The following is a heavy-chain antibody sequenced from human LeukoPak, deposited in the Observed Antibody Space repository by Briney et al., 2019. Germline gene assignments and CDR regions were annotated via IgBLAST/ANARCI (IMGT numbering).Heavy chain of an antibody. CDR3: AKQEGALIENWCFDH. V-gene: IGHV3-23*01. Sequence: GGSLRLSCAASGFTFSDFAMSWVRLAPGKGLEWVSSIEKNAGGAYYADSVKGRFTVSRDNSKNTLYLQMSSLRVEDTALYYCAKQEGALIENWCFDHWGLGTRVTVSS. CDR1: GFTFSDFA. CDR2: IEKNAGGA. D-gene: IGHD1-26*01. J-gene: IGHJ4*02.